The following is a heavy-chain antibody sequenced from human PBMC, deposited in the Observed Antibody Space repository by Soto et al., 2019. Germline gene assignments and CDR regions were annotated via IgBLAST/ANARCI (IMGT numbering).Heavy chain of an antibody. J-gene: IGHJ5*02. CDR2: VSGSGTSA. D-gene: IGHD6-19*01. Sequence: EVQLLESGGGLVQPGVSQRLSCAASGFIFSSYAMSWVRQAPGKGLEWVSAVSGSGTSAYYADSVKGRFTISRDNCKSTLYLQMNSLRADDTAVYSCTSANGGWYYCVDPWGQGTLVTVSS. CDR1: GFIFSSYA. V-gene: IGHV3-23*01. CDR3: TSANGGWYYCVDP.